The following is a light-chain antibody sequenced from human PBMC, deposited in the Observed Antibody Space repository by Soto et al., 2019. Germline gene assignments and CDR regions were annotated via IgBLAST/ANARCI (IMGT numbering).Light chain of an antibody. CDR1: QTFGSW. V-gene: IGKV1-12*01. J-gene: IGKJ2*01. CDR2: DAS. CDR3: QKANSFPYT. Sequence: DIQMTQSPSAVSASVGDRVTITCRASQTFGSWLAWYQQKPGKDPKLLIHDASSLQSGVPSRFSGSGAGTDFTLTISSLQPADFATYYCQKANSFPYTFGQGTKLEVK.